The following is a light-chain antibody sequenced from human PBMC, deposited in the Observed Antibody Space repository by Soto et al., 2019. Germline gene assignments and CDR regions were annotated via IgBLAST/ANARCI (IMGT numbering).Light chain of an antibody. V-gene: IGLV1-40*01. CDR2: GNS. CDR1: SSNIGAGYD. J-gene: IGLJ2*01. Sequence: QSVLTQPPSVSGAPGQRVTLSCTGSSSNIGAGYDVHWYQQLPGTAPKLLIYGNSNRPSGVPDRFSGSKSGTSASLAITGLQAEDEADYYCSWRVFGGGTKLTVL. CDR3: SWRV.